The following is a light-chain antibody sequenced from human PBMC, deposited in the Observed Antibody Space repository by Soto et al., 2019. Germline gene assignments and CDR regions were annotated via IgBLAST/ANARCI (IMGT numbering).Light chain of an antibody. CDR3: QQYNNWPLT. Sequence: EIVMTQSPATLSVSPGERATLSCRASQSVSSSLAWYQQKPGQAPRLLIYGASTRATGIPARFSGSGSGTEFTLTISSLQSEYFAVYYCQQYNNWPLTFGGGTKVEIK. CDR2: GAS. CDR1: QSVSSS. J-gene: IGKJ4*01. V-gene: IGKV3-15*01.